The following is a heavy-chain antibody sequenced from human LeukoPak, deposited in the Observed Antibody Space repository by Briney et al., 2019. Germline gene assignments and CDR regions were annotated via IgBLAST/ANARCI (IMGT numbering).Heavy chain of an antibody. V-gene: IGHV4-34*01. CDR1: GGSFSGYY. D-gene: IGHD6-13*01. Sequence: PETLSLTCAVYGGSFSGYYWSWIRQPPGKGLEWIGEINHSGSTNYNPSLKSRVTISVDTSKNQFSLKLSSVTAADTAVYYCATRSIAAAATDYWGQGTLVTVSS. CDR3: ATRSIAAAATDY. CDR2: INHSGST. J-gene: IGHJ4*02.